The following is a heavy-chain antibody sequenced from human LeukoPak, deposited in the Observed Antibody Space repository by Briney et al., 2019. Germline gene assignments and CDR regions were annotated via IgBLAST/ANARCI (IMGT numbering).Heavy chain of an antibody. Sequence: SETLSLTCTASGGSINSSSYYWGWIRQPPGKGLEWIGSIYYSGSTYYNPSLKSRVTISVDTSKNQFSLELRSVTAADTAVYSCARHGWLGVGGWYRGQEPWSPSPQ. V-gene: IGHV4-39*01. CDR1: GGSINSSSYY. D-gene: IGHD6-19*01. CDR2: IYYSGST. J-gene: IGHJ4*02. CDR3: ARHGWLGVGGWY.